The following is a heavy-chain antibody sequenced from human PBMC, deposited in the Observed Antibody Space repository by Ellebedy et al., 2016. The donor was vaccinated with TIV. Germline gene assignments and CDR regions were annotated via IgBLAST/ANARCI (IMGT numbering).Heavy chain of an antibody. CDR2: IIGDGSLT. CDR1: GFTFSDYW. Sequence: PGGSLRLSCAASGFTFSDYWTHWVRQAPGKGLVWVSIIIGDGSLTRYADSVKGRFTIYRDNAKNPLSLQMDSLRAEDTDVYYCVRDVDRHRDVWGRGTTVTVSS. D-gene: IGHD2-21*01. J-gene: IGHJ6*02. CDR3: VRDVDRHRDV. V-gene: IGHV3-74*01.